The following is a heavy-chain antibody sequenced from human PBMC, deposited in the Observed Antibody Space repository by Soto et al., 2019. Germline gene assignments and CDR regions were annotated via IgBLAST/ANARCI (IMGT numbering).Heavy chain of an antibody. CDR1: EFTFSRNG. D-gene: IGHD3-22*01. CDR2: VSYDGSKK. CDR3: ARWVGGSMSDNSGKYDS. J-gene: IGHJ5*01. V-gene: IGHV3-30*03. Sequence: QVQLVESGGGVVQPGTSLRLTCADSEFTFSRNGMHWVRQAPGKGLEWVALVSYDGSKKYYVDSVKGRFTISRDNSENTLYLQMNSLRAEDTAVYYCARWVGGSMSDNSGKYDSWGQGTLVTVSS.